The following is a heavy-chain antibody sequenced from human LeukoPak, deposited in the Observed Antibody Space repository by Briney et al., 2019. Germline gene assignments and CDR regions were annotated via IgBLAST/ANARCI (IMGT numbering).Heavy chain of an antibody. CDR3: ARDFHDSSGPPRNFQH. D-gene: IGHD3-22*01. CDR2: INPSGGST. Sequence: ASVKVSCKASGYTFTSYYMHWVRQAPGQGLEWMGVINPSGGSTSYAQKFQGRITMTRDTSTSTVYMELSSLRSEDTAVYYCARDFHDSSGPPRNFQHWGQGTLVTVSS. J-gene: IGHJ1*01. V-gene: IGHV1-46*01. CDR1: GYTFTSYY.